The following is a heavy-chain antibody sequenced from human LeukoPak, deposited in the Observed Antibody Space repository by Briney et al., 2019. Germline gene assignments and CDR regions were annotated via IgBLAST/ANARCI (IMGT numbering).Heavy chain of an antibody. D-gene: IGHD3-22*01. Sequence: GGSLRLSCAASGFTFSSYWMHWVRQAPGKGLVWVSRINSDGSSTIYADSVKGRFTISRDNAKNTLYLQMNSLRAEDTAVYYCARADYYDSSGAHDYWGQGTLVTVSS. CDR1: GFTFSSYW. CDR3: ARADYYDSSGAHDY. V-gene: IGHV3-74*01. J-gene: IGHJ4*02. CDR2: INSDGSST.